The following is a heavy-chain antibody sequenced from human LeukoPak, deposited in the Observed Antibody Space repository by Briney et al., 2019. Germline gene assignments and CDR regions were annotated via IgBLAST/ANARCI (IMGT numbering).Heavy chain of an antibody. CDR2: IYYSGST. J-gene: IGHJ6*02. V-gene: IGHV4-59*08. CDR3: ARHIGPSTSYYYGMDV. CDR1: GGSISSYY. Sequence: SETLSLTCTVPGGSISSYYWSWIRQPPGEGLEWIGYIYYSGSTKYNPSLKSRVTISVDTPKNQFFLDLSSVTAADTAVYYCARHIGPSTSYYYGMDVWGQGTTVTVSS. D-gene: IGHD1-26*01.